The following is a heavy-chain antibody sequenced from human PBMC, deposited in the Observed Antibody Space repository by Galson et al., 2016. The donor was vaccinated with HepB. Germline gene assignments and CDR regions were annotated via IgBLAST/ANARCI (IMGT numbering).Heavy chain of an antibody. D-gene: IGHD3-22*01. V-gene: IGHV3-66*04. CDR2: IYSADTT. CDR1: GFAVRSYC. CDR3: ARHYCDASGHPNYLTH. Sequence: SLRLSCAVAGFAVRSYCMSWVRPAPGKGLEWASVIYSADTTYYADSVKGRFTISTDSSKNTLYLQMDSLRADDTAVYYCARHYCDASGHPNYLTHWGQGTLVTVSS. J-gene: IGHJ4*02.